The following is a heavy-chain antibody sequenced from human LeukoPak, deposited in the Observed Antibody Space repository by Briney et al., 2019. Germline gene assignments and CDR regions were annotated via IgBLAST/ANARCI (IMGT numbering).Heavy chain of an antibody. CDR3: ARVFPPYTSGYYSDYYYMDV. J-gene: IGHJ6*03. Sequence: ASVKVSCKASGYTFSSYGISWVRQAPGQGLEWMGWISTYNFNTNYAQKFQGRVTMTTDTSTGTAYMELRSLRSDDTAVYYCARVFPPYTSGYYSDYYYMDVWGKGTTVTISS. D-gene: IGHD6-19*01. CDR1: GYTFSSYG. V-gene: IGHV1-18*01. CDR2: ISTYNFNT.